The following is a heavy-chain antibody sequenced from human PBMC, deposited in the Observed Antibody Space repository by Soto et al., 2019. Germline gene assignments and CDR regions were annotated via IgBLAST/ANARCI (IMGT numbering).Heavy chain of an antibody. J-gene: IGHJ3*02. V-gene: IGHV1-69*02. Sequence: QVQLVQSGAEVKKPGSSVKVSCKASGGTFSSYTISWVRQAPGQGLEWMGRIIPILGIANYAQKFQGRVTITADKSTSTAYMELSSLRSEDTAVYYCARVRGDGLVLRYFDYPTDDAFDIWGQGTMVTVSS. CDR1: GGTFSSYT. CDR2: IIPILGIA. D-gene: IGHD3-9*01. CDR3: ARVRGDGLVLRYFDYPTDDAFDI.